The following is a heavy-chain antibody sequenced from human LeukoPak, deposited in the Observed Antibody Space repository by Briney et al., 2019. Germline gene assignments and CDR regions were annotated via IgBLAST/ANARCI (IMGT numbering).Heavy chain of an antibody. CDR3: ARELRSILYYPLYYMDV. D-gene: IGHD2-8*01. V-gene: IGHV1-2*02. CDR1: GYTFTGYY. J-gene: IGHJ6*03. Sequence: GASVKVSCKASGYTFTGYYMHWVRQAPGQGLEWMGWINPNSGGTNYAQKFQGRVTMTRDTSISTAYMELSRLRSDDTAVYYCARELRSILYYPLYYMDVWGKGTTVTVSS. CDR2: INPNSGGT.